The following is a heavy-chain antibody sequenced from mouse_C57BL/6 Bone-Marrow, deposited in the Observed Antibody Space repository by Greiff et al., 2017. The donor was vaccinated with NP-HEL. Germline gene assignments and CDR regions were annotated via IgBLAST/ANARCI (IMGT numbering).Heavy chain of an antibody. V-gene: IGHV1-15*01. J-gene: IGHJ4*01. D-gene: IGHD3-1*01. CDR3: TNLRVPYYAMDY. CDR1: GYTFTDYE. Sequence: VQLQQSGAELVRPGASVTLSCKASGYTFTDYEMHWVKQTPVHGLEWIGAIDPETGGTAYNQKFKGKAILTADKSTSTAYMELRSLASEDSAVYYCTNLRVPYYAMDYWGQGTSVTVSS. CDR2: IDPETGGT.